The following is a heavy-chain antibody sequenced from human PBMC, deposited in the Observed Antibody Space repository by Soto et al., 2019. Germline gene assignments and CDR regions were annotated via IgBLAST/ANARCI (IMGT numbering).Heavy chain of an antibody. CDR3: GRLGATETAWGTDS. V-gene: IGHV4-34*01. D-gene: IGHD1-26*01. CDR2: ISHSGGT. CDR1: GGSFSGYL. Sequence: ASETLSLTCAVYGGSFSGYLWSWIRQTPGKGLEWIGEISHSGGTDYNPSLKSRVTISEDTSKNQVSLKVSSVTAADTAVYYCGRLGATETAWGTDSWGQGSLVTVSS. J-gene: IGHJ4*02.